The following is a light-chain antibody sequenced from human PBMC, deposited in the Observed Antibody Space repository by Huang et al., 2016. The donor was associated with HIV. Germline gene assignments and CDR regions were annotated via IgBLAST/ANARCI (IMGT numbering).Light chain of an antibody. Sequence: DIQMTQSPSSLSASVGDRVTITCRASPSINSYLNWYQQKPGKAPKVLIYAASSLQSVVPSRCSGSGSGTDFTLTINSLQPEDFAIYYCQQSYNTPLTFGGGTRLEIK. CDR1: PSINSY. CDR3: QQSYNTPLT. CDR2: AAS. J-gene: IGKJ4*01. V-gene: IGKV1-39*01.